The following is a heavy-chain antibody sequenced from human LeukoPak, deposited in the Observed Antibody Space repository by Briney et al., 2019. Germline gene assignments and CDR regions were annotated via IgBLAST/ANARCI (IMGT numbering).Heavy chain of an antibody. Sequence: PSESLSLTCTVSGYSISSGYYWGWIRLPPGKGLEWIGIINHSGSTFCNTSLKSRVTISVDTSTNQFSLHLRSVTAADTALYYCARVGYCDGEICLNYFDPWGRGTLVTVSS. CDR2: INHSGST. CDR1: GYSISSGYY. D-gene: IGHD2-21*01. V-gene: IGHV4-38-2*02. CDR3: ARVGYCDGEICLNYFDP. J-gene: IGHJ5*02.